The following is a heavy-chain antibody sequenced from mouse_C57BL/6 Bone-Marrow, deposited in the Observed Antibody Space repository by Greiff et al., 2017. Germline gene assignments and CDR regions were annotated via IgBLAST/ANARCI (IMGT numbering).Heavy chain of an antibody. V-gene: IGHV1-80*01. CDR3: GRSGDRGCAH. J-gene: IGHJ3*01. Sequence: QVQLQQSGAELVKPGASVKISCKASGYAFSSYWMNWVKQRPGKGLAWIGQIYPGDGDTNYNGKFKGKATLTADKSSSTAYMQLSSLTSEDSAVYFCGRSGDRGCAHWGEETLVTVSA. D-gene: IGHD3-3*01. CDR2: IYPGDGDT. CDR1: GYAFSSYW.